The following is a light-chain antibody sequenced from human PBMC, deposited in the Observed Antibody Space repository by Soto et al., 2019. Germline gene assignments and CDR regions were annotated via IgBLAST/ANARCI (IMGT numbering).Light chain of an antibody. Sequence: PGERATLSCRASQSVSVNFAWYQQRPGQAPRLLMYGASTRATETPARFSGSGSATDFTLTISSLQSEDFAVYYCQQYNTYSWFGQGTKVDIK. CDR1: QSVSVN. J-gene: IGKJ1*01. V-gene: IGKV3-15*01. CDR3: QQYNTYSW. CDR2: GAS.